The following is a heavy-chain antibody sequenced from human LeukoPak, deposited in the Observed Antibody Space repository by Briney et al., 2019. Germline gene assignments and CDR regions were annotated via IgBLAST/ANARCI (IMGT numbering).Heavy chain of an antibody. CDR1: GFTFTAYS. CDR3: ARDRTIFGVVRGNYFDY. D-gene: IGHD3-3*01. V-gene: IGHV3-23*01. J-gene: IGHJ4*02. CDR2: ITNSGGST. Sequence: GGSLRLSCAASGFTFTAYSMSWARQAPGKGLEWVSGITNSGGSTFYADSVKGRFTISRDNSKNTLYLQMNSLRAEDTAVYYCARDRTIFGVVRGNYFDYWGQGTLVTVSS.